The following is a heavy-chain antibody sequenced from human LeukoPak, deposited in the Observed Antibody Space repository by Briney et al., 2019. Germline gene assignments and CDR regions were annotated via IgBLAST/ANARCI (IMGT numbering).Heavy chain of an antibody. Sequence: GGSLRLSCAASGFTFSSYAMSWVRQTPGKGLEWVSAISGSGGSTYYADSVKGRFTISRDNSKNTLYLQMNSLRAEDTAVYYCAKDYYYDSSGYFDYWGQGTLVTVSS. J-gene: IGHJ4*02. CDR1: GFTFSSYA. V-gene: IGHV3-23*01. CDR2: ISGSGGST. CDR3: AKDYYYDSSGYFDY. D-gene: IGHD3-22*01.